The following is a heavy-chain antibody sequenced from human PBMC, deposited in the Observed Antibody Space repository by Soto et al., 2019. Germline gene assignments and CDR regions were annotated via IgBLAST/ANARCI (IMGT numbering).Heavy chain of an antibody. J-gene: IGHJ4*02. Sequence: GGSLRLSCAASGFAFTNYGMHWVRHAPGKGLEWVAFVSNDGSRKYYADSVKGRFTISRDNSENRIYLQMTSLRREDTAVFYCARDVAMPSGLGLGYWGQGALVTVSS. CDR1: GFAFTNYG. CDR2: VSNDGSRK. CDR3: ARDVAMPSGLGLGY. D-gene: IGHD6-25*01. V-gene: IGHV3-30*03.